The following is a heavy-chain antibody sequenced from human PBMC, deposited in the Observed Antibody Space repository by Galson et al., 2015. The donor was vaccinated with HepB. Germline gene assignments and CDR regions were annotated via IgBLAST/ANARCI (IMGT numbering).Heavy chain of an antibody. CDR1: GFTFSSYS. Sequence: SLRLSCAASGFTFSSYSMNWVRQAPGKGLEWVSSISSSSSYIYYADSVKGRFTISRDNAKNSLYLQMNSLRAEDTAVYYCARASDSHDAFDIWGQGTMVTVSS. CDR2: ISSSSSYI. D-gene: IGHD3-22*01. J-gene: IGHJ3*02. V-gene: IGHV3-21*01. CDR3: ARASDSHDAFDI.